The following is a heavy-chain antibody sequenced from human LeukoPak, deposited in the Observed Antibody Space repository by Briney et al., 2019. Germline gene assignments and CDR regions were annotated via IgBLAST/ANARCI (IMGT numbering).Heavy chain of an antibody. D-gene: IGHD6-19*01. J-gene: IGHJ4*02. Sequence: GGSLRLSCAASGFTFSNYAMSWVRQAPGKGLEWVSNIRGSGDTTFYAESVKGRFIISRDNSKDTLFLQMNSLRAEDTAVYYCAKDRRAVAGPLSYWGQGTLVTVSS. CDR2: IRGSGDTT. CDR3: AKDRRAVAGPLSY. CDR1: GFTFSNYA. V-gene: IGHV3-23*01.